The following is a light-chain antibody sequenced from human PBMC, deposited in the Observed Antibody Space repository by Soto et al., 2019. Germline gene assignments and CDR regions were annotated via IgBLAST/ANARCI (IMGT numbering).Light chain of an antibody. J-gene: IGLJ7*01. CDR1: SSNIGSNY. CDR3: AAYTGNLNGPV. CDR2: RNY. Sequence: QSALSQSPSASGTPGQRVTISCSGSSSNIGSNYVFWYQQLPGTAPKVLIYRNYQRPSGVPDRFSGSKSGSSASLAISGLRPEDEAHYYCAAYTGNLNGPVFGGGTQLTVL. V-gene: IGLV1-47*01.